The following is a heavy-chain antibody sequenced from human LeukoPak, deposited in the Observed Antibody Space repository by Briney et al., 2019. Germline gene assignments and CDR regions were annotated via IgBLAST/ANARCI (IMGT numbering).Heavy chain of an antibody. CDR3: ARLSYDFWSGYYTVPFDWFDP. J-gene: IGHJ5*02. D-gene: IGHD3-3*01. Sequence: KPSETLSLSCAVSGYSISSGYYWGWIRQPPGKGLEWIGSIYHSGSTYYNPSLKSRATISVDTSKNQFSLKLRSVTAADTAVYYCARLSYDFWSGYYTVPFDWFDPWGQGTLVTVSS. CDR2: IYHSGST. CDR1: GYSISSGYY. V-gene: IGHV4-38-2*01.